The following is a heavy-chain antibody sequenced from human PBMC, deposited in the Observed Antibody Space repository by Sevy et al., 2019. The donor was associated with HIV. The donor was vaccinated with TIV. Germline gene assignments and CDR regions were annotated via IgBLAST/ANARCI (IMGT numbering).Heavy chain of an antibody. CDR2: INPYNGNT. V-gene: IGHV1-18*04. Sequence: ASVKVSCKASGYTFTSYGFSWVRQAPGQGLEWMGWINPYNGNTNSVQKLQARVTMTADTSTSTAYMELRSLRSDDTAVYYCARVDIAARPTIDYWGQGTLVTVSS. D-gene: IGHD6-6*01. CDR1: GYTFTSYG. J-gene: IGHJ4*02. CDR3: ARVDIAARPTIDY.